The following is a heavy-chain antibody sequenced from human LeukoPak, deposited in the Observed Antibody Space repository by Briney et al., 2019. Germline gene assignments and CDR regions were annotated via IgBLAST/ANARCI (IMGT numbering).Heavy chain of an antibody. CDR2: ISSSSSTI. CDR3: ARGLHSSGYYYANY. CDR1: GFTFSSYS. Sequence: GGSLRLSCAASGFTFSSYSMNWVRQAPGKGLEWVSYISSSSSTIYYAGSVKGRFTISRDNAKNTLYLQMNSLRAEDTAVYYCARGLHSSGYYYANYWGQGTLVTVSS. J-gene: IGHJ4*02. D-gene: IGHD3-22*01. V-gene: IGHV3-48*04.